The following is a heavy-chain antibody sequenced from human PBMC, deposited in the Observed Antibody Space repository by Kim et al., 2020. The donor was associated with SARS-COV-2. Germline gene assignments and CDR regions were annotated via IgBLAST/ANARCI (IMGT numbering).Heavy chain of an antibody. Sequence: STIYYADSVKGRFTISRDNAKNSLYLQMNSLRAEDTAVYYCARVQQGLDYWGQGTLVTVSS. CDR2: STI. J-gene: IGHJ4*02. D-gene: IGHD6-13*01. CDR3: ARVQQGLDY. V-gene: IGHV3-11*01.